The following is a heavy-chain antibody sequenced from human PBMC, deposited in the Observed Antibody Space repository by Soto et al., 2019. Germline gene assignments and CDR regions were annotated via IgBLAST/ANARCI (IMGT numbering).Heavy chain of an antibody. CDR2: ISAYNGNT. CDR1: GYTFTSYG. D-gene: IGHD6-13*01. J-gene: IGHJ4*02. V-gene: IGHV1-18*01. Sequence: QVQLVQSGAEVKKPGASVKVSCKASGYTFTSYGISWVRQAPGQGLEWMGWISAYNGNTNYAQKLQGRVTMTTDTSTSTPHIELRSLRPDDTAVYSCARDHAIVAAPIDYWGQGTLVTVSS. CDR3: ARDHAIVAAPIDY.